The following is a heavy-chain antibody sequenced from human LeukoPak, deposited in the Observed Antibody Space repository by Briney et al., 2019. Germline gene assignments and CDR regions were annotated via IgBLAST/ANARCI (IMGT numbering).Heavy chain of an antibody. V-gene: IGHV1-69*01. J-gene: IGHJ4*02. CDR3: AREEFVVVAATPKGYFDY. CDR1: RGTFSSYA. D-gene: IGHD2-15*01. CDR2: IIPIFGTA. Sequence: SVNVSCKASRGTFSSYAISWVRQAPGQGLEWMGGIIPIFGTANYAQKFQGRVTITADESTSTAYMELSSLRSEDTAVYYCAREEFVVVAATPKGYFDYWGQGTLVTVSS.